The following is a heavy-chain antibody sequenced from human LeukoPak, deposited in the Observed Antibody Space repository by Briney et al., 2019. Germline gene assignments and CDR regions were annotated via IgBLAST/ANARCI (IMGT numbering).Heavy chain of an antibody. CDR3: ARRWGNIVGVTYEY. Sequence: PSETLSLTCTISGGSITSVSHYWGWIRQPPGQGLEWIGDIYYTRSTYYSPSLRSRVTMSVHTSENQFSLRLNSVTAVDTAVYYCARRWGNIVGVTYEYWGQGTLVTVSS. CDR2: IYYTRST. V-gene: IGHV4-39*01. CDR1: GGSITSVSHY. J-gene: IGHJ4*02. D-gene: IGHD3-16*01.